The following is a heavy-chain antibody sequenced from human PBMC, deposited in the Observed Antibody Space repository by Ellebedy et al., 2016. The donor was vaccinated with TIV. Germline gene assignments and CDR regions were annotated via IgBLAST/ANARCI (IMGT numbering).Heavy chain of an antibody. CDR1: GASVNSGTYS. CDR3: ARGVLSGFGQHFDY. J-gene: IGHJ4*02. D-gene: IGHD3-3*01. Sequence: SETLSLXXSVSGASVNSGTYSWNWFRQPPVKGLEWIGYMYNSGRSNYNPSLKSRVTISVDSSKDQFSLNLQSVTAVDTALYYCARGVLSGFGQHFDYWGQGTLVTVS. CDR2: MYNSGRS. V-gene: IGHV4-61*01.